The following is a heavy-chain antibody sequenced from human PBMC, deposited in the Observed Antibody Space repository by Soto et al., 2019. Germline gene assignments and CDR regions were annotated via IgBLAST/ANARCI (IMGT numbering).Heavy chain of an antibody. CDR3: ARAGGSYHGRWFDP. V-gene: IGHV4-61*01. Sequence: SETLSLTCAVYGGSVSSGSYYWSWIRQPPGKGLEWIGYIYYSGSTNYNPSLKSRVTISADTSKNQFSLKLSSVTAADTAVYYCARAGGSYHGRWFDPWGQGTLVTVSS. CDR1: GGSVSSGSYY. CDR2: IYYSGST. D-gene: IGHD1-26*01. J-gene: IGHJ5*02.